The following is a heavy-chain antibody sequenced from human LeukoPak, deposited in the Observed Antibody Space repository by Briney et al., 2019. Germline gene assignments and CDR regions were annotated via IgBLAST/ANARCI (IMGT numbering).Heavy chain of an antibody. J-gene: IGHJ4*02. V-gene: IGHV1-46*01. CDR3: ARDQEGFDY. CDR1: GGTFSSYA. Sequence: ASVKVSCKASGGTFSSYAFSWVRQAPGQGLEWMGMIYPRDGSTSYAQKFQGRVTVTRDTSMSTVHMELSGLRSEDTAVYYCARDQEGFDYWGQGTLVTVSS. CDR2: IYPRDGST.